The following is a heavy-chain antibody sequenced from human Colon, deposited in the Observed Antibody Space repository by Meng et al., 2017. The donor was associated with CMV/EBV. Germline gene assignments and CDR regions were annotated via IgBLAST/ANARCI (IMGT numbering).Heavy chain of an antibody. D-gene: IGHD2-8*01. V-gene: IGHV3-7*01. J-gene: IGHJ4*02. CDR2: TNEDGSDK. CDR1: RFSFSDFW. Sequence: GESLKISCTVSRFSFSDFWMNWVRQAPGKGLEWVAKTNEDGSDKYYVDSVKGRFTIFRDNAKNSVYLQMNSLRAEDTAVYYCASTGPLYGLYFCYWGQGTLVTVSS. CDR3: ASTGPLYGLYFCY.